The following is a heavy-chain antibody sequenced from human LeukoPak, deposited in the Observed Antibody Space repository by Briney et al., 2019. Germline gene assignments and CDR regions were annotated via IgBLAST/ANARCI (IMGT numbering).Heavy chain of an antibody. CDR1: GFTFSTYW. J-gene: IGHJ4*02. CDR2: ISYDGSNK. D-gene: IGHD2-21*02. Sequence: GGSLRLSCAASGFTFSTYWMHWVRQAPGKGLEWVAVISYDGSNKYYADSVKGRFTISRDNSKNTLYLQMNSLRAEDTAVYYCARDPRAYCGGDCYSFDYWGQGTLVTVSS. CDR3: ARDPRAYCGGDCYSFDY. V-gene: IGHV3-30-3*01.